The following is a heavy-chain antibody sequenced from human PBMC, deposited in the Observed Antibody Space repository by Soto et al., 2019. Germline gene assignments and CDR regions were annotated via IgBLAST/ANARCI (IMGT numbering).Heavy chain of an antibody. CDR2: ISSSSSYI. D-gene: IGHD3-22*01. J-gene: IGHJ4*02. CDR1: GFTFSSYS. CDR3: ARDLWHYYDRSGYCNY. V-gene: IGHV3-21*01. Sequence: EVQLVESGGGLVKPGGSLRLSCAASGFTFSSYSMNWVRQAPGKGLEWVSSISSSSSYIYYADSVKGRFTISRDNAKNSLYLQMNSLRAEDTAVYYCARDLWHYYDRSGYCNYWGQGALVTVSS.